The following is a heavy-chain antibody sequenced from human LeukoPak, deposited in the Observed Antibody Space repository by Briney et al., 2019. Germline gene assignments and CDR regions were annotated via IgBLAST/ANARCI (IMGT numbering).Heavy chain of an antibody. D-gene: IGHD6-13*01. CDR1: GGSFSSYY. J-gene: IGHJ4*02. CDR2: INHSGST. CDR3: ARVDVGSSSWEALDY. V-gene: IGHV4-34*01. Sequence: PSETLSLTCAVYGGSFSSYYWSWIRQPPGKGLEWIGEINHSGSTNYNPSLKSRVTISVDTSKNQFSLKLSSVTAADTAVYYCARVDVGSSSWEALDYWGQGTLVTVSS.